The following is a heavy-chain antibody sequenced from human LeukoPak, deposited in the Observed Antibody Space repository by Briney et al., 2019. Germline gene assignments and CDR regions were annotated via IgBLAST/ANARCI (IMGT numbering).Heavy chain of an antibody. D-gene: IGHD6-19*01. CDR1: NGSISSYH. Sequence: SETLSLTCTVSNGSISSYHWSWVRQPPGKGLEWIGYILTSGTTNYNPSLKSRLTISVDTSKNQFTLKLSSVTAADTAVYYCAGRAQTTGWSFDYWGQGALVTVSS. CDR2: ILTSGTT. V-gene: IGHV4-4*09. CDR3: AGRAQTTGWSFDY. J-gene: IGHJ4*02.